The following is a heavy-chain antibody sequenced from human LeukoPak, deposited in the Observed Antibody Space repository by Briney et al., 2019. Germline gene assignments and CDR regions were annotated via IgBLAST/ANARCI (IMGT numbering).Heavy chain of an antibody. J-gene: IGHJ4*02. CDR1: GGSISSYY. CDR2: IYTSGST. V-gene: IGHV4-4*07. Sequence: PSETLSLTCTVSGGSISSYYWSWIRQPAGKGLEWIGRIYTSGSTNYNPSLKSRVTMSVDTSKNQFSLKLSSVTAADTAVYYCARRKIVGATRPVFDYWGQGTLVTVSS. D-gene: IGHD1-26*01. CDR3: ARRKIVGATRPVFDY.